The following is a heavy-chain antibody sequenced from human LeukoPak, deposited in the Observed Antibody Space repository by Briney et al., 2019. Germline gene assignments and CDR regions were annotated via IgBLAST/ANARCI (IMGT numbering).Heavy chain of an antibody. V-gene: IGHV3-23*01. J-gene: IGHJ4*02. D-gene: IGHD6-13*01. Sequence: PGGSLRLSCAASGFSFSSYGMSWVRQAPGKGLEWVSTITNRGGSTYDADSVKGRFTISRDNSKNTLYLQMNSLRAEDTAVYYCAKARGAALGTWCYDYWGQGALVTVSS. CDR1: GFSFSSYG. CDR3: AKARGAALGTWCYDY. CDR2: ITNRGGST.